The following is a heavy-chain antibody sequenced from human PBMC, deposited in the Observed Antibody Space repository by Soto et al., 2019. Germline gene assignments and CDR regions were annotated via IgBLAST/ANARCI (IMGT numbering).Heavy chain of an antibody. Sequence: SETLSLTCPVSGGSISSGFYYWSWIRQHPGKGLEWIGYIYYSGSTYYNPSLKSRVTISVDTSKNQFSLKLSSVTAADTAVYYCARARSGGIAAAGIDYYYYGMDVWGQGTTVTVSS. D-gene: IGHD6-13*01. CDR1: GGSISSGFYY. V-gene: IGHV4-31*03. J-gene: IGHJ6*02. CDR2: IYYSGST. CDR3: ARARSGGIAAAGIDYYYYGMDV.